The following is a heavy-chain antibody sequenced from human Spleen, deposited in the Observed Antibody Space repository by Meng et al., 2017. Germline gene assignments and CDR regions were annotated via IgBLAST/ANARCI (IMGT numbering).Heavy chain of an antibody. Sequence: ASVKVSCKASGYAFTSYGVRWVRQAPGQGLEWMGWVSVKNGNTNYEQKVQGRVTMTTDTSTSTSYLELRSLRSDDTAVYYCARGPDAYVGDSALDYWGEGTLVTVSS. CDR3: ARGPDAYVGDSALDY. D-gene: IGHD3-10*01. CDR2: VSVKNGNT. J-gene: IGHJ4*02. V-gene: IGHV1-18*01. CDR1: GYAFTSYG.